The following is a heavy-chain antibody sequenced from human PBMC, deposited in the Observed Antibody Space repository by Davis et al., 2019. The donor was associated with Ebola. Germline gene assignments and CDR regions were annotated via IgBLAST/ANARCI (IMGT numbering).Heavy chain of an antibody. V-gene: IGHV4-34*01. CDR2: INHSGST. CDR1: GGSISSYY. J-gene: IGHJ6*02. Sequence: SETLSLTCTVSGGSISSYYWSWIRQPPGKGLEWIGEINHSGSTNYNPSLKSRVTISVDTSKNQFSLNLSSVTAADTAVYYCARGGILEWLLYPYYYYGMDVWGQGTTVTVSS. CDR3: ARGGILEWLLYPYYYYGMDV. D-gene: IGHD3-3*01.